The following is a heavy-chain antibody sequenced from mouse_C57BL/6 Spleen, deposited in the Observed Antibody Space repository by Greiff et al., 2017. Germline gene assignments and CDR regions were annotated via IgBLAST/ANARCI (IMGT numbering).Heavy chain of an antibody. CDR3: ARSGDDWYFGV. V-gene: IGHV1-64*01. CDR2: IHPNSGST. J-gene: IGHJ1*03. CDR1: GYTFTSYW. D-gene: IGHD2-13*01. Sequence: QVQLQQPGAELVKPGASVKLSCKASGYTFTSYWMHWVKQSPGQGLEWIGMIHPNSGSTNYKEKFKSKATLTVDKSSSTAYMQLSSLTSEDSAVYYCARSGDDWYFGVWGTGTTVTVAS.